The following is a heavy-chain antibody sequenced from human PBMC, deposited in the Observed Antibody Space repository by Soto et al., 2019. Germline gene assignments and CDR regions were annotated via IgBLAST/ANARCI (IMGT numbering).Heavy chain of an antibody. Sequence: QVQLVQSGAEVKKPGASVKVSCKASGYTFTSYGISWVRQAPGQGLEWMGWISAYNGNTKYAQKLKGRVTMTTDTSTRAAYMELRSRTPDDTAVYYCARESVEQAINYWGQGTLVTVSS. CDR2: ISAYNGNT. D-gene: IGHD1-26*01. J-gene: IGHJ4*02. V-gene: IGHV1-18*01. CDR3: ARESVEQAINY. CDR1: GYTFTSYG.